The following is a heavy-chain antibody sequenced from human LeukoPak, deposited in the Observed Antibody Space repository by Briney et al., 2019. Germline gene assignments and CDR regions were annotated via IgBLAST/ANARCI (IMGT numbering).Heavy chain of an antibody. CDR3: AREYYYDSSGFGFDY. Sequence: ASVKVSCKASGYTFTSYGISRVRQAPGQGVEWMEWISAYNGNTNYAQKLQGRVTMTTDTSTSTAYMELRSLRSDDTAVYYCAREYYYDSSGFGFDYWGQGTLVTVSS. D-gene: IGHD3-22*01. J-gene: IGHJ4*02. CDR1: GYTFTSYG. V-gene: IGHV1-18*01. CDR2: ISAYNGNT.